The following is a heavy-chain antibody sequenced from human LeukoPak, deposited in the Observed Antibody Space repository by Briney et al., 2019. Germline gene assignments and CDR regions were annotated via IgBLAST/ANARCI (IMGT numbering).Heavy chain of an antibody. CDR2: ISYDGSNK. CDR3: AKDLDSYGSGSYRPDY. V-gene: IGHV3-30*18. CDR1: GFTFSSYG. D-gene: IGHD3-10*01. Sequence: GGSLRLSCAASGFTFSSYGMHWVRQAPGKGLEWVAVISYDGSNKYYADSVKGRFTISRDNSKNTLYLQMNSLRAEDTAVYYCAKDLDSYGSGSYRPDYWGQRTLVTVSS. J-gene: IGHJ4*02.